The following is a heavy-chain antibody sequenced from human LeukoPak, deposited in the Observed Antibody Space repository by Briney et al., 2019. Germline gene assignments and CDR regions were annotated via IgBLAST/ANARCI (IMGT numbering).Heavy chain of an antibody. CDR3: ARVGSDYTNWFDP. Sequence: ASVTVSCKASGYTFTGYYMHWVRQAPGQGLEWMGWIDPNSGGTKYVQKFQGRVTMTRDTSISTAYMELSRLRSDDTALYYCARVGSDYTNWFDPWGQGTLVTVSS. J-gene: IGHJ5*02. CDR1: GYTFTGYY. V-gene: IGHV1-2*02. CDR2: IDPNSGGT. D-gene: IGHD4-11*01.